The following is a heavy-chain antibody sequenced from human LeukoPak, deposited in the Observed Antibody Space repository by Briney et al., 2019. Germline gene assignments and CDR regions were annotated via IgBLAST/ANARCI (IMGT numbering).Heavy chain of an antibody. D-gene: IGHD6-19*01. CDR3: ARGRRSSGWYSDYFDY. CDR1: GGTFSSYA. Sequence: GASVKVSCKASGGTFSSYAISWVRQAPGQGLEWMGGIIPIFGTANYAQKFQGRVTITADESTSTAYMELSSLRSEDTAVYYCARGRRSSGWYSDYFDYWGQGTLVTVSS. V-gene: IGHV1-69*13. J-gene: IGHJ4*02. CDR2: IIPIFGTA.